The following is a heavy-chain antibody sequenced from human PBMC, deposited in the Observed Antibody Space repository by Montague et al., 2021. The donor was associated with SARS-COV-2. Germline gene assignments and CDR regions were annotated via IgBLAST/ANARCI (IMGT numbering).Heavy chain of an antibody. V-gene: IGHV4-31*03. Sequence: TLSLTCSVSGASIRGAYHCSWIRQHPGKDLEWTGHAYDDRPIYYNPSLRGRASISLDTSENRFSLTLTSVTAADTALYYCAAYIIGAGGRGSWGQGALVTVSS. J-gene: IGHJ1*01. CDR1: GASIRGAYH. CDR2: AYDDRPI. CDR3: AAYIIGAGGRGS. D-gene: IGHD3-16*01.